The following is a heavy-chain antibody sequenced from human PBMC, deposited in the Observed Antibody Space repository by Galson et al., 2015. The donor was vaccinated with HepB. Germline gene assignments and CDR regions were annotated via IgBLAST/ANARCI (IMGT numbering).Heavy chain of an antibody. V-gene: IGHV1-69*13. J-gene: IGHJ5*02. D-gene: IGHD3-10*01. Sequence: SVKVSCKASGGTFSSYAISWVRQAPGQGLEWMGGIIPIFGKANYAQKFQGRVTITADESTSTAYMELSSLRSEDTAVYYCARRAHGSGSYYRGGFDPWGQGTQVTVSS. CDR3: ARRAHGSGSYYRGGFDP. CDR2: IIPIFGKA. CDR1: GGTFSSYA.